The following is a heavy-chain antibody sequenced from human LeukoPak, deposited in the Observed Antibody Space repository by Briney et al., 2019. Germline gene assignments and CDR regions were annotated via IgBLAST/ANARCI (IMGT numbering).Heavy chain of an antibody. CDR3: ARDTALWTFDI. CDR1: GGSIRSYY. CDR2: IYYSGST. D-gene: IGHD2-21*02. J-gene: IGHJ3*02. V-gene: IGHV4-59*12. Sequence: SETLSLTCTVSGGSIRSYYWSWIRQPPGKGLEWIAYIYYSGSTNYNPSLKSRLTMSVDRSKNQFSLKMTSVTAADTAMYYCARDTALWTFDIWGQGTMVTVSS.